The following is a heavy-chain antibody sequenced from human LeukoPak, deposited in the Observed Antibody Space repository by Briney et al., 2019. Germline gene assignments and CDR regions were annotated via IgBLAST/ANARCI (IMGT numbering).Heavy chain of an antibody. J-gene: IGHJ4*02. Sequence: GGSLRLTCAASGFTFSSYWMSWVRQAPGKGLEWVANIKQDGSEKYYVDSMKGRITISRDNAKNSLYLQLNGLRAEDTAVYYCARDLRTYYPRHFDSWGQGTLVTVSS. CDR2: IKQDGSEK. CDR3: ARDLRTYYPRHFDS. D-gene: IGHD3-22*01. CDR1: GFTFSSYW. V-gene: IGHV3-7*04.